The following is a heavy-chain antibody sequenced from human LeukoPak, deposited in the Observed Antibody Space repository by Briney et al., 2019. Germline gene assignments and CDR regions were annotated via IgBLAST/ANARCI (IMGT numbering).Heavy chain of an antibody. CDR1: GGSISSYY. D-gene: IGHD1-1*01. J-gene: IGHJ4*02. CDR3: ARVRNGARFFDY. V-gene: IGHV4-59*01. CDR2: IYYSGST. Sequence: SETLSLTCTVSGGSISSYYWSWIRQPPGKGLEWIGYIYYSGSTNYNPSLKSRVTISVDTSKNQFSLKLSSVTAAGTAVYFCARVRNGARFFDYWGQGTLVTVSS.